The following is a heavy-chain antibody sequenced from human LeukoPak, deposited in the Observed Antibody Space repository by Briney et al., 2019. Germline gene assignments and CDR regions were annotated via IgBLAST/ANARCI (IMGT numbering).Heavy chain of an antibody. CDR2: INHSGST. Sequence: PSETLSLTCAVYGGSFSGYYWSWIRQPPGKGLEWIGEINHSGSTNYNPSLKSRVTISVDTSKNQFSLKLSSVTAADTAVYYCARGQYDSSGYRQAAFDIWGQGTMVTVSS. V-gene: IGHV4-34*01. CDR3: ARGQYDSSGYRQAAFDI. J-gene: IGHJ3*02. D-gene: IGHD3-22*01. CDR1: GGSFSGYY.